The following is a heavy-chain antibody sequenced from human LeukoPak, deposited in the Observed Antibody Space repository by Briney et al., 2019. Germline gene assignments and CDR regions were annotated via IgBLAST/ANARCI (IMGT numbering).Heavy chain of an antibody. CDR1: GESFSTYY. V-gene: IGHV4-34*01. Sequence: SETLSLTCAVYGESFSTYYWNWIRQPPGKGMEWIGEINHSGSTNYNPSLKSRVTISVDTSKNQFSLKLSSVTAADTAVYYCARRMSGSAYLRDWGQGTLVTVSS. J-gene: IGHJ4*02. CDR2: INHSGST. D-gene: IGHD3-22*01. CDR3: ARRMSGSAYLRD.